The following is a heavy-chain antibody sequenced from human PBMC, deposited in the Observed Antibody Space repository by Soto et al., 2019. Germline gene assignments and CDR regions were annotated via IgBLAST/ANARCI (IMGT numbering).Heavy chain of an antibody. V-gene: IGHV5-51*01. D-gene: IGHD3-10*01. J-gene: IGHJ4*02. CDR3: ARRSRDYYGSGSPIDY. CDR1: GYSFTSYW. Sequence: RGESLKISCKGSGYSFTSYWIGWVRQMPGKGLKWMGIIYPGDSDTRYSPYFQGQVTTAADKSISTAYLQWSSLKASDTAMYYCARRSRDYYGSGSPIDYWGQGTLVTVSS. CDR2: IYPGDSDT.